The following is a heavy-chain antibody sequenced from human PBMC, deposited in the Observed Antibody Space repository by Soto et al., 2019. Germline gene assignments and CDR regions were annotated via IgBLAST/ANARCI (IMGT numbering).Heavy chain of an antibody. CDR3: ARALRNYYDSSGYCGGGHWFDP. CDR1: GLTFSSYG. J-gene: IGHJ5*02. CDR2: IWYDGSNK. V-gene: IGHV3-33*01. D-gene: IGHD3-22*01. Sequence: PGGPLRLSCAASGLTFSSYGMHWVRQAPGKGLEWVAVIWYDGSNKYYADSVKGRFTISKDNSKNTRYLQMNSLRAEDTAVYYCARALRNYYDSSGYCGGGHWFDPWGQGTLVTVSS.